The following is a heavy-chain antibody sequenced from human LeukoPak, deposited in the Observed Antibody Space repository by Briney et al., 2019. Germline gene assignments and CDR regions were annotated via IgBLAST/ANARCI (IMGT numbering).Heavy chain of an antibody. CDR3: AKDISLANTFDY. CDR1: GFTFSSYA. CDR2: ISGSGGST. Sequence: SGGSLRPSCAASGFTFSSYAMSWVRQAPGKGLEWVSAISGSGGSTYYADSVKGRFTISRDNSKNTLYLQMNSLRAEDTAVYYCAKDISLANTFDYWGQGTLVTVSS. J-gene: IGHJ4*02. V-gene: IGHV3-23*01.